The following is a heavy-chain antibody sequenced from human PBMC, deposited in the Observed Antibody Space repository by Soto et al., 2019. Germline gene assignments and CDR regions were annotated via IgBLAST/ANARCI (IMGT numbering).Heavy chain of an antibody. D-gene: IGHD3-10*01. CDR1: GFTFSSYA. V-gene: IGHV3-23*01. Sequence: GGSLRLFCAASGFTFSSYAMSWGRQAPGKGLEWVSAISGSGGSTYYADSVKGRFTISRDNSKNTLYLQMNSLRAEDTAVYYCAKGDPGSYYNPGFLVWGQGTLVTVSS. CDR2: ISGSGGST. J-gene: IGHJ4*02. CDR3: AKGDPGSYYNPGFLV.